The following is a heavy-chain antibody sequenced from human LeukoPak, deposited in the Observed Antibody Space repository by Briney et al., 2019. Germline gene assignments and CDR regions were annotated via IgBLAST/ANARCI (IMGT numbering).Heavy chain of an antibody. CDR3: ARRAYYYDSSGYYYTD. V-gene: IGHV4-59*08. J-gene: IGHJ4*02. CDR2: IHYSGSS. D-gene: IGHD3-22*01. CDR1: GGSISSYY. Sequence: SETLSLTCTVTGGSISSYYWSWIRQPPGNGLEWVGYIHYSGSSNYNPSLKSRVNISFDTSKNQFSLKLPSVTAADTAVYYCARRAYYYDSSGYYYTDWGQGTLVTVSS.